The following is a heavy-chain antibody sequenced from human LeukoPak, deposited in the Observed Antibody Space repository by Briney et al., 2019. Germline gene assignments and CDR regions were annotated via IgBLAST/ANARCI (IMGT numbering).Heavy chain of an antibody. CDR3: TRGSYDVLTGYSTLGEY. V-gene: IGHV4-39*01. J-gene: IGHJ4*02. D-gene: IGHD3-9*01. Sequence: SETLSLTCNVSGGSISSSTYYWGWIRQPPGKGLVWIGNIYYSGSTYYNPSLKSRLTISVDTSQGQFTLRLSSVTAADTGLYYCTRGSYDVLTGYSTLGEYWGQGALVTVSS. CDR1: GGSISSSTYY. CDR2: IYYSGST.